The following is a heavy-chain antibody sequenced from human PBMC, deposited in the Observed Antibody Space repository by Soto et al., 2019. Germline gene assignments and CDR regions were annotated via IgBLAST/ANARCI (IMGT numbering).Heavy chain of an antibody. CDR2: INAANGNT. J-gene: IGHJ4*02. V-gene: IGHV1-3*01. CDR3: ARVSFETSGYADY. CDR1: GYIFSTYT. Sequence: ASVKVSCKASGYIFSTYTMHWVRQAPGQRLEWMGWINAANGNTKYSQNFQGRVTISRDTSASTAYLELSSLRSEDTAVYYCARVSFETSGYADYWGQGTLATVSS. D-gene: IGHD3-22*01.